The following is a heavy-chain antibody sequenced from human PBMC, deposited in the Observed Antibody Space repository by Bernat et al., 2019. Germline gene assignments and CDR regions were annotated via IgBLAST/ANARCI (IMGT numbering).Heavy chain of an antibody. CDR3: ARQQGQQLVRYYYYMDV. CDR1: GGSISSSSYY. V-gene: IGHV4-39*01. J-gene: IGHJ6*03. D-gene: IGHD6-13*01. CDR2: IYYSGST. Sequence: QLQLQESGPGLVKPSETLSLTCTVSGGSISSSSYYWGLIRQPPGKGLEWIGSIYYSGSTYYNPSLKSRVTISVDTSKNQFSLKLSSVTAADTAVYYCARQQGQQLVRYYYYMDVWGKGTTVTVSS.